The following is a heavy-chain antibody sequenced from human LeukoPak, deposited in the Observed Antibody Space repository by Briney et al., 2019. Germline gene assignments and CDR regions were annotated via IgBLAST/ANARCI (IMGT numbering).Heavy chain of an antibody. V-gene: IGHV4-4*07. CDR1: GGSISSYY. Sequence: SETLSLTCTVSGGSISSYYWSWIRQPAGKGLEWIGRIYTSGSTNYNPSLKSRVTMSVDTSKNQFSLKLSSVTAADTAVYYCARDGAVAANNWFDPWGQGTLVTVSS. CDR2: IYTSGST. J-gene: IGHJ5*02. D-gene: IGHD6-19*01. CDR3: ARDGAVAANNWFDP.